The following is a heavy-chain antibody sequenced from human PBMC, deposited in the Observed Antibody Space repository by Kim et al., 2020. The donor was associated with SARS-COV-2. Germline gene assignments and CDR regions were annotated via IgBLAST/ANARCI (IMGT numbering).Heavy chain of an antibody. J-gene: IGHJ4*02. CDR3: ARGGYWLSIAVAGNYFDY. V-gene: IGHV4-34*01. CDR1: GGSFSGYY. Sequence: SETLSLTCAVYGGSFSGYYWSWIRQPPGKGLEWIGEINHSGSTNYNPSLKSRVTISVDTSKNQFSLKLSSVTAADTAVYYCARGGYWLSIAVAGNYFDYWGQGTLVTVSS. D-gene: IGHD6-19*01. CDR2: INHSGST.